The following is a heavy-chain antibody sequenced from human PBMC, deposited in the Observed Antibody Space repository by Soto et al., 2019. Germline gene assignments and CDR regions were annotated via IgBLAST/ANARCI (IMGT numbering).Heavy chain of an antibody. D-gene: IGHD4-4*01. CDR2: ISYDGSNK. V-gene: IGHV3-30*18. Sequence: GGSLRLSCAASGFTFSSYGMHWVRQAPGKGLEWVAVISYDGSNKYYADSVKGRFTISRDNSKNTLYLQMNSLRAEDTAVDYCAKVSVNYLYYFDYWGQGTLVTVSS. J-gene: IGHJ4*02. CDR3: AKVSVNYLYYFDY. CDR1: GFTFSSYG.